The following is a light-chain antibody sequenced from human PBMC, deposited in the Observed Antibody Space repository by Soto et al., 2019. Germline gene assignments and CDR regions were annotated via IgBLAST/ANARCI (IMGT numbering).Light chain of an antibody. CDR3: SSYTSVSIVVV. CDR1: SSDIGAYNF. V-gene: IGLV2-14*01. J-gene: IGLJ2*01. CDR2: EVN. Sequence: QSALTQPAAVSGSPGQSITISCTGTSSDIGAYNFVSWYQHLPGKAPKLIIFEVNNRPSGVSNRFSGSKSGSTASLRISDLQAEDEADYYCSSYTSVSIVVVFGGGTKVTVL.